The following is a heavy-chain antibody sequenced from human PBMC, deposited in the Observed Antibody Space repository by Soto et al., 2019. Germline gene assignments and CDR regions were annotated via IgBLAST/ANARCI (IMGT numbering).Heavy chain of an antibody. Sequence: EVQLVESGGGLVQPGGSLRLSCAASGFSFRNFEMNWVRQAPGKGLEWVSYIDATSSIIYYADSVKGRFTISRDNSKNSLFLQMNSLRAEDTAVYYCARDRWHANRYPGAFDIWGRGTMVTVSS. D-gene: IGHD1-20*01. CDR1: GFSFRNFE. CDR2: IDATSSII. CDR3: ARDRWHANRYPGAFDI. V-gene: IGHV3-48*03. J-gene: IGHJ3*02.